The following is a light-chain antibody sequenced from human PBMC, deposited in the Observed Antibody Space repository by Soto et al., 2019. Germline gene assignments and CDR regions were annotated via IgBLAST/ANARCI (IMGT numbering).Light chain of an antibody. V-gene: IGLV2-8*01. Sequence: QSVLTQPPSASGSPGQSVTISCTGTSSDVGGYNYVSWYQQHPGKAPKLMIYEASKRPSGVPDRFSGSKSGNTASLTVSGLQPEDEADYYCSSYAGSNKSVFGTGTKV. CDR3: SSYAGSNKSV. CDR2: EAS. CDR1: SSDVGGYNY. J-gene: IGLJ1*01.